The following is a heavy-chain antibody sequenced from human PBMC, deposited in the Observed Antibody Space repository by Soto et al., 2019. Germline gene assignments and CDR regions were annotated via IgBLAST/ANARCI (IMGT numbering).Heavy chain of an antibody. D-gene: IGHD6-19*01. Sequence: PGGSLRLSCAASGFTFSSYAMHWVRQAPGKGLEWVAVISYDGSNKYYADSVKGRFTISRDNSKNTLYLQMNSLRAEDTAVYYCVRVQYSGYSSGWYSGGFDYWGQGTLVTVSS. CDR1: GFTFSSYA. CDR2: ISYDGSNK. V-gene: IGHV3-30-3*01. J-gene: IGHJ4*02. CDR3: VRVQYSGYSSGWYSGGFDY.